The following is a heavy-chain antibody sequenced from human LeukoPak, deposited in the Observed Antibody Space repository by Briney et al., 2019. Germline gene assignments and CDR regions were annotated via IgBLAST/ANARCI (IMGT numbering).Heavy chain of an antibody. CDR3: AGGFDSSKMAY. CDR2: IYDSRFT. J-gene: IGHJ4*02. V-gene: IGHV4-31*03. D-gene: IGHD6-13*01. CDR1: GGSISSGGHY. Sequence: PSQTLSLTCTVSGGSISSGGHYWTWIRQHPGKGLEWIGSIYDSRFTYYSPSPKSRVSISVDSSENQLSLKLNSVTAADTAVYYCAGGFDSSKMAYWGQGTLVTVSS.